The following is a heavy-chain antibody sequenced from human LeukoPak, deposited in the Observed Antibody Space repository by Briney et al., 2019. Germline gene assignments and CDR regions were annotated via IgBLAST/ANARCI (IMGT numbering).Heavy chain of an antibody. J-gene: IGHJ5*02. CDR1: GGSISSGGYY. D-gene: IGHD3-10*01. CDR3: ARAPITMVRGGANWFDP. CDR2: IYYSGST. V-gene: IGHV4-31*03. Sequence: SETLSLTCTVSGGSISSGGYYWSWIRQHPGKGLEWIGYIYYSGSTYYNPSLKSRVTISVDTSKNQFSLKLSSVTAADTAVYYCARAPITMVRGGANWFDPWGQGTLVTVSS.